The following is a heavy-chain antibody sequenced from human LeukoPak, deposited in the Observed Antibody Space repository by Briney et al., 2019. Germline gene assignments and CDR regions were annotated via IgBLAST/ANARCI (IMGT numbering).Heavy chain of an antibody. Sequence: ASVKVSCKASGYTFTVYYMHWVRQAPGQGLEWMGWINPNSGGTNYAQKFQGRVTMTRDTSISTAYMELSRLRSDDTAVYYCARDLGDPDCSGGSCHTDYWGQGTLVTVSS. D-gene: IGHD2-15*01. CDR2: INPNSGGT. J-gene: IGHJ4*02. CDR3: ARDLGDPDCSGGSCHTDY. CDR1: GYTFTVYY. V-gene: IGHV1-2*02.